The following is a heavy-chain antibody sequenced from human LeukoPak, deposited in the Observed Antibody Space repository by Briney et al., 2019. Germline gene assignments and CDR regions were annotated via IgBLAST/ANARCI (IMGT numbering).Heavy chain of an antibody. Sequence: SEALSLTCTVSGGSISSSSYYWGWIRQPPGKGLEWIGSIYYSGSTYYNPSLKGRVTISVDTSKNQFSLKLSSVTAADTAVYFCARYVPVKTGPTRASFDYWGQGILVSVSS. J-gene: IGHJ4*02. V-gene: IGHV4-39*01. CDR2: IYYSGST. CDR1: GGSISSSSYY. D-gene: IGHD1-1*01. CDR3: ARYVPVKTGPTRASFDY.